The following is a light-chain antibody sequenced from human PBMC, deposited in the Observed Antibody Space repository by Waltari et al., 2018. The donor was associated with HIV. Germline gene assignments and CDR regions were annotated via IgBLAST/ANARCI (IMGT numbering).Light chain of an antibody. CDR1: SGGVARSHF. Sequence: VVTQEPSLTVSPGDTVTLSCASFSGGVARSHFPYWFQRKPGQPPRPLIYDSEKRHPLTSGRFSGSLAGGRAILPLSGALPEDEAEYFCLLSYGGVRVFGGGTNLTV. J-gene: IGLJ2*01. V-gene: IGLV7-46*01. CDR3: LLSYGGVRV. CDR2: DSE.